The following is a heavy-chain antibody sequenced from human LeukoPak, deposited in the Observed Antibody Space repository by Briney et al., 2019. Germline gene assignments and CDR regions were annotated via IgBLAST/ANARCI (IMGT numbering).Heavy chain of an antibody. D-gene: IGHD2-2*01. V-gene: IGHV3-30*02. CDR2: IRYDGSNK. CDR1: GFTFSSYG. Sequence: GGSLRLSCAASGFTFSSYGMHWVRQAPGKGLEWVAFIRYDGSNKYYADSVKGRFTISRDNSKNPLYLRMNSLRAEDTAVYYCAKGSVVPAAMGVPAFDIWGQGTMVTVSS. J-gene: IGHJ3*02. CDR3: AKGSVVPAAMGVPAFDI.